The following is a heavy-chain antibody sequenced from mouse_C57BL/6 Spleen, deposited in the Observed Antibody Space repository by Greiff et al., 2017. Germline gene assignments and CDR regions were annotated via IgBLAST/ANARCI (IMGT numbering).Heavy chain of an antibody. CDR3: ARRAYGSDYFDY. Sequence: QVQLQQPGAELVMPGASVKLSCKASGYTFTSYWMHWVKQRPGQGLEWIGELDPSDSYTNYNQKFKGKSTLTVDKSSSTAYMQLSSLTSEDSAVYYCARRAYGSDYFDYWGQGTTLTVSS. CDR2: LDPSDSYT. CDR1: GYTFTSYW. J-gene: IGHJ2*01. V-gene: IGHV1-69*01. D-gene: IGHD2-2*01.